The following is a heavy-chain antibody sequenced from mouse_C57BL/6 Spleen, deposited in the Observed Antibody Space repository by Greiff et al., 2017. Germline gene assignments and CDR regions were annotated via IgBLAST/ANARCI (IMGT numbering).Heavy chain of an antibody. Sequence: QVQLQQPGAELVKPGASVKLSCKASGYTFTSSWMHWVKQRPGQGLEWIGMIHPNSGSTNYNEKFKSKATLTVDKSSSTAYMQLSSLTSEDSAVYYCARNDYSNYYYAMDYWGQGTSVTVSS. CDR3: ARNDYSNYYYAMDY. CDR1: GYTFTSSW. J-gene: IGHJ4*01. CDR2: IHPNSGST. V-gene: IGHV1-64*01. D-gene: IGHD2-5*01.